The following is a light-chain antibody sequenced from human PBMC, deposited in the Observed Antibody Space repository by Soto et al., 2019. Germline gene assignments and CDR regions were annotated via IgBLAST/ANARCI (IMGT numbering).Light chain of an antibody. CDR3: QQHYQWPIT. CDR1: QSVSNN. V-gene: IGKV3D-15*01. J-gene: IGKJ5*01. Sequence: EIVFTQSPGTLSLSPGERATLSCRASQSVSNNYLAWYQQKPGQAPRLLIYRISTRATGIPARFSGSGSGTEFTLTINSLQSEDVAVYYCQQHYQWPITFGQGTRLEI. CDR2: RIS.